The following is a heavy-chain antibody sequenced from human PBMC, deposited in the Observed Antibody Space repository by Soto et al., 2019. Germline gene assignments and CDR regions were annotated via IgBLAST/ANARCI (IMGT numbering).Heavy chain of an antibody. CDR2: IYYSGST. D-gene: IGHD3-22*01. Sequence: SETLSLTCTVSGGSISSGDYYWSWIRQPPGKGLEWIGYIYYSGSTYYNPSLKSRVTISVDTSKNQFSLKLSSVTAADTAVYYCARGDYYDGSGYFPFDYWGQGTLVTVSS. CDR3: ARGDYYDGSGYFPFDY. J-gene: IGHJ4*02. CDR1: GGSISSGDYY. V-gene: IGHV4-30-4*01.